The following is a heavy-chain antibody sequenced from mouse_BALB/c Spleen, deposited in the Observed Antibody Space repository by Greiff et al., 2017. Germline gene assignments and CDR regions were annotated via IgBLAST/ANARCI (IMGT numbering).Heavy chain of an antibody. CDR3: ASYGKNYYAMDY. CDR2: INPSTGYT. J-gene: IGHJ4*01. Sequence: VQLQQSGAELAKPGASVKMSCKASGYTFTSYWMHWVKQRPGQGLEWIGYINPSTGYTEYNQKFKDKATLTADKSSSTAYMQLSSLTSEDSAVYYCASYGKNYYAMDYWGQGTSVTVSS. V-gene: IGHV1-7*01. CDR1: GYTFTSYW. D-gene: IGHD2-1*01.